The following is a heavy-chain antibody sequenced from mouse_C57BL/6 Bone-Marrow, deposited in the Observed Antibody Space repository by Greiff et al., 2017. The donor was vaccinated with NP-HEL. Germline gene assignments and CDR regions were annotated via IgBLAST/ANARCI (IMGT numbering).Heavy chain of an antibody. CDR2: IRLKSDNYAT. J-gene: IGHJ4*01. D-gene: IGHD1-1*01. Sequence: EVQLVESGGGLVQPGGSMKLSCVASGFTFSNYWMNWVRQSPEKGLEWVAQIRLKSDNYATHYAESVKGRFTISRDDSKSSVYLQMNNLRAEDTGIYYCTEGYYGSSYDAMDYWGQGTSVTVSS. CDR3: TEGYYGSSYDAMDY. CDR1: GFTFSNYW. V-gene: IGHV6-3*01.